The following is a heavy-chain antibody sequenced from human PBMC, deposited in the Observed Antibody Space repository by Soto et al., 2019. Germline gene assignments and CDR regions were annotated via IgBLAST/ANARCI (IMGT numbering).Heavy chain of an antibody. Sequence: GGSLRLSCAAAGFTFSSYGRHWVRQAPGKGLEWVAVIWYDGSNKYYADSVKGRFTIPRDNSKNTLYLQMNSLRAEDTAVYYCARVQLWFGELLTDPLNYYGMDVWGQGTTVTVSS. CDR3: ARVQLWFGELLTDPLNYYGMDV. D-gene: IGHD3-10*01. CDR1: GFTFSSYG. V-gene: IGHV3-33*01. CDR2: IWYDGSNK. J-gene: IGHJ6*02.